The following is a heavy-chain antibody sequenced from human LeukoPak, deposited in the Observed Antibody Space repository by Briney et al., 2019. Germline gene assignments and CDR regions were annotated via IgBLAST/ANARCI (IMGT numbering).Heavy chain of an antibody. Sequence: EASVKVSCKASGYTFTSYAISWVRQAPGQGLEWMGRIIPILGIANYAQKFQGRVTITADKSTSTAYMELSSLRSEDTAVYYCARDGSGDVVVPPFDYWGQGTLVTVSS. V-gene: IGHV1-69*04. CDR3: ARDGSGDVVVPPFDY. CDR2: IIPILGIA. D-gene: IGHD2-2*01. CDR1: GYTFTSYA. J-gene: IGHJ4*02.